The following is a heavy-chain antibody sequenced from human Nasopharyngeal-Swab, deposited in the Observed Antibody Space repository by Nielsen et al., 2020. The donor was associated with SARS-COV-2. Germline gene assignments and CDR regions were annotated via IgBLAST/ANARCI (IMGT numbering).Heavy chain of an antibody. CDR2: ISQHSGT. CDR1: GVSITSQY. CDR3: AKEGATGWFDP. V-gene: IGHV4-59*11. J-gene: IGHJ5*02. Sequence: SETLSLTCTVSGVSITSQYSSWIRQPPGKGLAWIGYISQHSGTSYNPSLKSRVTMFMDTSKNQFSLRLTSVTAADTAVYYCAKEGATGWFDPCGQGTLVTVSS.